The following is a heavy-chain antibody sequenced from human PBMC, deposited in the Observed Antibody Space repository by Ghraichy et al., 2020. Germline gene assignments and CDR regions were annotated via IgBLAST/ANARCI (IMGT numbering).Heavy chain of an antibody. Sequence: MGWISSYNGNTNYAQKLQGRVPMTTDTSTSTAYMELRSLRSDDTAVYYCARDASHYGMDVWGQGTPFTAAS. CDR3: ARDASHYGMDV. V-gene: IGHV1-18*01. CDR2: ISSYNGNT. J-gene: IGHJ6*02.